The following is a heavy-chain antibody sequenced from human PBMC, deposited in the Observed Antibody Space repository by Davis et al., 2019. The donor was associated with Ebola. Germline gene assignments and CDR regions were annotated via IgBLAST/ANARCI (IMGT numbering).Heavy chain of an antibody. V-gene: IGHV1-58*02. Sequence: SVNVSCKASGFTFTSSAMQWVRHARGQGLEWIGWILVGSGNTNYAQKFQERVTITRDMSTSTAYMELSSLRSEDTAVYYCAAKASSGWSYGMDVWGQGTTVIVSS. CDR2: ILVGSGNT. CDR1: GFTFTSSA. CDR3: AAKASSGWSYGMDV. J-gene: IGHJ6*02. D-gene: IGHD6-19*01.